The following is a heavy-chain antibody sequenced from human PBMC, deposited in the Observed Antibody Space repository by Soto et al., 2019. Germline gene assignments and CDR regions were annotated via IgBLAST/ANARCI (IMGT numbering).Heavy chain of an antibody. V-gene: IGHV4-59*01. CDR2: IYYTGST. Sequence: SETLSLTCTVSGGSMSSNYWTWIRQSPGKGLEWIGYIYYTGSTKYNPSLKSRVTISLDTSKNQFSLRLTSVTSADTTVYYCARGGSYGDFFDYWGQGAQVTVSS. CDR3: ARGGSYGDFFDY. CDR1: GGSMSSNY. D-gene: IGHD4-17*01. J-gene: IGHJ4*02.